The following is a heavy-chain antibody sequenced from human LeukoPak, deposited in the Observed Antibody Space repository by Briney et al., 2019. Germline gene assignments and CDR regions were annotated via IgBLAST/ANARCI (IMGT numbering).Heavy chain of an antibody. CDR2: INPSGGST. Sequence: GASVKVSCKASGYTFTRYYMNWVRQAPGQGLEWMGIINPSGGSTNYAQKLQGRVTMTRGTSTSTIYMEVSSLRSEDTAVYYCATSFRAVNWFDPWGQGTLVTVSS. CDR1: GYTFTRYY. J-gene: IGHJ5*02. CDR3: ATSFRAVNWFDP. D-gene: IGHD3-10*01. V-gene: IGHV1-46*01.